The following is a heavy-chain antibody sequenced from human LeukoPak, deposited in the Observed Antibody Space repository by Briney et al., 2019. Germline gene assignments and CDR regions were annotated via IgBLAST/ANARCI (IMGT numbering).Heavy chain of an antibody. CDR3: ARVVGATLHYDY. CDR2: IWSDGSNK. D-gene: IGHD1-26*01. J-gene: IGHJ4*02. Sequence: GGPVRLFCAASGFPFSHYDMHWAPQAPGKGLEWLAVIWSDGSNKYYADSVKGRFTISRDSSKNTLYLQMNSLRAEDTAVYYCARVVGATLHYDYWGQGTLVTVSS. CDR1: GFPFSHYD. V-gene: IGHV3-33*01.